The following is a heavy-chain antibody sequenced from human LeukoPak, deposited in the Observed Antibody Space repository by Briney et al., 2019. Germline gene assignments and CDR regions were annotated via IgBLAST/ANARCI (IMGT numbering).Heavy chain of an antibody. Sequence: GASVKVSCKASGGTFSSHAISWVRQAPGQVLEWMGGIIPIFGTANYAQKFQGRVTITTDESTSTAYMELSSLRSEDTAVYYCASIGGNGNYWGRGTLVTVSS. J-gene: IGHJ4*02. CDR1: GGTFSSHA. D-gene: IGHD4-23*01. CDR3: ASIGGNGNY. V-gene: IGHV1-69*05. CDR2: IIPIFGTA.